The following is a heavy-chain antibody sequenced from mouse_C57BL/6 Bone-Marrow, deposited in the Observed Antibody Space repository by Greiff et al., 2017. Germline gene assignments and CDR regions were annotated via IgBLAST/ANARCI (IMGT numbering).Heavy chain of an antibody. V-gene: IGHV1-66*01. CDR1: GYSFTSYY. Sequence: VQLQQSGPELVKPGASVKISCKASGYSFTSYYIHWVKQRPGQGLEWIGWIYPGSGNTKYNEKFKGKATLTADTSSSTAYMQLSSLTSEDSAVYYCARSSQAWFAYWGQGTLVTVSA. J-gene: IGHJ3*01. CDR3: ARSSQAWFAY. CDR2: IYPGSGNT.